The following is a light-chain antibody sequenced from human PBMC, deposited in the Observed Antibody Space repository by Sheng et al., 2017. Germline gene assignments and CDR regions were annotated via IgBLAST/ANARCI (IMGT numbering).Light chain of an antibody. J-gene: IGKJ4*01. CDR2: AAS. Sequence: EIVMTQSPATLSVSPGERATLSCKASQSVSSNLAWYQQKPGQAPRLLIYAASTLQSGVPSRFSGSGSGTGFTLTISSLQTEDVAVYYCQQYRSNPLTFGGGTKVEIK. CDR1: QSVSSN. CDR3: QQYRSNPLT. V-gene: IGKV3-15*01.